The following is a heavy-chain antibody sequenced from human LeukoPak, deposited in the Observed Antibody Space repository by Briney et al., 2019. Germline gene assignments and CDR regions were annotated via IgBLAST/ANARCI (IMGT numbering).Heavy chain of an antibody. CDR1: GGSISSSYYY. CDR3: ARVGDYYYYGMDV. Sequence: SETLSLTCTVSGGSISSSYYYWGWIRQPPGKGLEWIGSIYYSGSTYYNPSLKSRVTISVDTSKNQFSLKLRSVTAADTAVYYCARVGDYYYYGMDVWDQGTTVTVSS. J-gene: IGHJ6*02. CDR2: IYYSGST. V-gene: IGHV4-39*01.